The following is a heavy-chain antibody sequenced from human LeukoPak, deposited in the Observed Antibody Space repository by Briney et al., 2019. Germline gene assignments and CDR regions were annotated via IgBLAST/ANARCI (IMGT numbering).Heavy chain of an antibody. CDR2: IWYDGSDK. J-gene: IGHJ4*02. V-gene: IGHV3-33*06. CDR3: AKEYYVLLVYALGGSFDY. CDR1: GFTFSNYG. Sequence: GRSLRLSCAASGFTFSNYGMHWVRQAPGKGLEWVAVIWYDGSDKYHADSVKGQFTISRDNSKNTLSLQMNSLRAEDTAVYYCAKEYYVLLVYALGGSFDYWGRGTLVTVPS. D-gene: IGHD2-8*02.